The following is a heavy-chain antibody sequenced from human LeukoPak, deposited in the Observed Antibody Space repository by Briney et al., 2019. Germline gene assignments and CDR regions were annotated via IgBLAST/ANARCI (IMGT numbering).Heavy chain of an antibody. V-gene: IGHV3-11*01. CDR3: ARDRAALGPNDY. D-gene: IGHD3/OR15-3a*01. Sequence: PGGSLRLSCAASGFTFCDYYMIWIHQAPGKGLKWVSYISSSGSTIYYADSVKGRFTISRDNAKNSLYLQMNSLRAEDTAVYYCARDRAALGPNDYWGQGTLVTVSS. CDR2: ISSSGSTI. J-gene: IGHJ4*02. CDR1: GFTFCDYY.